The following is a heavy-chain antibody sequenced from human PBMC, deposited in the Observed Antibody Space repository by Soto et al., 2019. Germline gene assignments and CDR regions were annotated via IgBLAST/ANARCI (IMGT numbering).Heavy chain of an antibody. CDR1: GFDASVNF. J-gene: IGHJ6*02. CDR2: INNAGTT. CDR3: VRENYYYGMDV. V-gene: IGHV3-66*01. Sequence: EVQVVESGGTLVQPGGSLKLSCAASGFDASVNFMTWVRQAPGKGLEWVSSINNAGTTFYADSVKGRFTISRDDSKNTVFLHMHTLRVEDPAMYYCVRENYYYGMDVWGQGTEVTVSS.